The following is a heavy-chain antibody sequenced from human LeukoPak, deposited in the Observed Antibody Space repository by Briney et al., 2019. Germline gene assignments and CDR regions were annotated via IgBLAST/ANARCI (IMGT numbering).Heavy chain of an antibody. J-gene: IGHJ4*02. V-gene: IGHV4-38-2*02. D-gene: IGHD6-19*01. Sequence: SETLSLTCNVSGYSISSGYYWGWIRQPPGKGLQWIGSIYHSGSTYYNPSLKSRVTISVDTSKNQFSLKLSSVTAADTAVYYCAKASAAVVVNRYYFDYWGKGTLVTVSS. CDR2: IYHSGST. CDR3: AKASAAVVVNRYYFDY. CDR1: GYSISSGYY.